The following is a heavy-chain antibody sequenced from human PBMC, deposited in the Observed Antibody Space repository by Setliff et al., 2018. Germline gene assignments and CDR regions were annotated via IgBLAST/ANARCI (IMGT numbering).Heavy chain of an antibody. D-gene: IGHD3-10*01. CDR1: GYTFTSYG. CDR3: ARVRITPYCMDV. CDR2: ISTYNGDT. J-gene: IGHJ6*03. V-gene: IGHV1-18*01. Sequence: GASVKVSCKASGYTFTSYGISWVRQAPGQGLEWMGWISTYNGDTDYAQKLQDRLTMTTDTSTSTVYMELRSLRSDDTAVYFCARVRITPYCMDVWGKGTTVTVSS.